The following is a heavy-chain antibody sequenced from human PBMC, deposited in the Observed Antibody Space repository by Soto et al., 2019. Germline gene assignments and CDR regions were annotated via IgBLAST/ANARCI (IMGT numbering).Heavy chain of an antibody. CDR1: GFTFSSYA. Sequence: GGSLRLSCAASGFTFSSYAMHWVRQAPGKGLEWVAVISYDGSNKCYADSVKGRFTISRDNSKNTLYLQMNSLRAEDTAVYYCARGTLSSSWYRASYYYYYMDVWGKGTTVTVSS. D-gene: IGHD6-13*01. CDR2: ISYDGSNK. CDR3: ARGTLSSSWYRASYYYYYMDV. V-gene: IGHV3-30-3*01. J-gene: IGHJ6*03.